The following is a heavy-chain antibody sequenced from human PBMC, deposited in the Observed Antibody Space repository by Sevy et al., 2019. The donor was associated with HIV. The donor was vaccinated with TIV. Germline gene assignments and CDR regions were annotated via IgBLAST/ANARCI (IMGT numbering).Heavy chain of an antibody. CDR3: AGGSIAAAGIDP. J-gene: IGHJ5*02. V-gene: IGHV1-69*06. CDR1: GGTFSSYA. D-gene: IGHD6-13*01. CDR2: IIPIFGTA. Sequence: ASVKVSCKASGGTFSSYAISWVRQAPGQGLEWMGGIIPIFGTANYAQKFQGRVTITADKSTSTAYMELSSLRSEDTAVYYCAGGSIAAAGIDPWGQGTLVTVSS.